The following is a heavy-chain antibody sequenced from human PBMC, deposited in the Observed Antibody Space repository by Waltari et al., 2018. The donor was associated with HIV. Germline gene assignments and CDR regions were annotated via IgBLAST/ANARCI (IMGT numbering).Heavy chain of an antibody. CDR2: IYYSGST. D-gene: IGHD5-18*01. CDR1: GGSISRSSYF. V-gene: IGHV4-39*01. Sequence: QLQLQESGPGLVKPSETLSLTCTVSGGSISRSSYFWGWIRQPPGKGLEWIGSIYYSGSTDYNPPLKSRVTIAGDTPKKQFSLILSSVTAADTAVYYCARRHVDTALVRWGLDDWGQGTLVTVSS. CDR3: ARRHVDTALVRWGLDD. J-gene: IGHJ4*02.